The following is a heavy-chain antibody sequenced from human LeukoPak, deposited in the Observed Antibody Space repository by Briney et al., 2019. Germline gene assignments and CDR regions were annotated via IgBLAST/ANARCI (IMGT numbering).Heavy chain of an antibody. D-gene: IGHD3-10*01. J-gene: IGHJ5*02. CDR3: ASIRGPVRSSPLDP. V-gene: IGHV4-34*01. CDR1: GGSFSRYY. Sequence: SETLSLTCAVYGGSFSRYYWSWIRQPPGKGLEWIGEINHSGSTNYNPSLKSRVTISVDTSKNQFSLKLSSVTAADTAVYYCASIRGPVRSSPLDPWGQGTLVTVSS. CDR2: INHSGST.